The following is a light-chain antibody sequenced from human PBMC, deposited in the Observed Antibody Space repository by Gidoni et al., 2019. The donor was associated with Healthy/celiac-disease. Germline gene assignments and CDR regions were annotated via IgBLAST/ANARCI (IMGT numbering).Light chain of an antibody. CDR3: QQYNNWPPKYT. V-gene: IGKV3-15*01. CDR1: QSVSIN. Sequence: EIVMTQSPATLSVSPGDIATLSCRASQSVSINLSWYQHKPGQAPRLLIYGSSTRATGIPARFSGSGSGTEFTLTISSLQSEDFAVYYCQQYNNWPPKYTFGQGTKLEIK. J-gene: IGKJ2*01. CDR2: GSS.